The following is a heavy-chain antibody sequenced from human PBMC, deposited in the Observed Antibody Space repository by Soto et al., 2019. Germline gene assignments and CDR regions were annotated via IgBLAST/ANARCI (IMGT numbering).Heavy chain of an antibody. CDR1: GFTFSSYG. Sequence: QVQLVESGGGVVQPGRSLRLSCAASGFTFSSYGMHWVRQAPGKGLEWVAVISYDGSSKYYADSVKGRFTISRDNYKNTLYLQMNSLRANDTAVYYCARNRRRADRDVVGPATRWTDDWGKGTTVTVSS. CDR3: ARNRRRADRDVVGPATRWTDD. V-gene: IGHV3-33*01. J-gene: IGHJ6*04. CDR2: ISYDGSSK. D-gene: IGHD2-2*01.